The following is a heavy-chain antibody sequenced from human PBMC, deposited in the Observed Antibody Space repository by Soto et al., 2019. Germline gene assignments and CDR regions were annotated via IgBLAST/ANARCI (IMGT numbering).Heavy chain of an antibody. CDR1: GGTFSSYA. D-gene: IGHD2-15*01. CDR2: IIPIFGTA. Sequence: GASVKVSCKASGGTFSSYAISWVRQAPGQGLEWMGGIIPIFGTANYAQKFQGRVTMTRDTSISTAYMELSRLRSDDTAVYYCARCPHIGVVVAATLLGYWGQGTLVAV. V-gene: IGHV1-69*05. CDR3: ARCPHIGVVVAATLLGY. J-gene: IGHJ4*02.